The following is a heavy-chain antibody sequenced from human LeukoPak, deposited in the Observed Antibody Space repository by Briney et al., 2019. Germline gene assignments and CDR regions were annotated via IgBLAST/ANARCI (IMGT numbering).Heavy chain of an antibody. CDR1: GFIFSNYA. J-gene: IGHJ4*02. Sequence: GGSLRLSCAASGFIFSNYAMNWVRQAPGKGLEWVSVIRGGGGVTFYADSVKDRLTISRDNSKNTLYLQMNSLRAEDTAVYYCAKDSQWLWGQGTLVTVSS. V-gene: IGHV3-23*01. CDR2: IRGGGGVT. CDR3: AKDSQWL. D-gene: IGHD6-19*01.